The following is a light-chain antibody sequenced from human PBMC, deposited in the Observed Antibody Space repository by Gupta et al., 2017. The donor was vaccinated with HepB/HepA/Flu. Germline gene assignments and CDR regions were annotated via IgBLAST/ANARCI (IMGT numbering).Light chain of an antibody. CDR3: QQSDSTPLT. Sequence: DIQMTHSPSSLSASVGDRVTITCRASQSISSYLNWYQQKPGKAPKLLIYAASSVQSGVPSRFSGSGSGTDFTLTISSLQPEDFANYYCQQSDSTPLTFGGGTKVEIK. CDR1: QSISSY. V-gene: IGKV1-39*01. CDR2: AAS. J-gene: IGKJ4*01.